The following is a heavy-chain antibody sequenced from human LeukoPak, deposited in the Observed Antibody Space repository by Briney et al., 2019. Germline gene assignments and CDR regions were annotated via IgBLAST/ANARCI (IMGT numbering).Heavy chain of an antibody. D-gene: IGHD6-19*01. CDR1: GGSISSSSYY. J-gene: IGHJ4*02. CDR3: ARDPGWLDFDY. V-gene: IGHV4-39*07. CDR2: IYYSGST. Sequence: SETLSLTCTVSGGSISSSSYYWGWIRQPPGKGLEWIGSIYYSGSTYYNPSLKSRVTISVDTSKNQFSLKLSSVTAADTAVYYCARDPGWLDFDYWGQGTLVTVSS.